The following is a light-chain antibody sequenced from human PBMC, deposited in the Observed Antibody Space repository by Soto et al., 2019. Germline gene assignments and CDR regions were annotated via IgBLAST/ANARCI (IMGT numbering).Light chain of an antibody. V-gene: IGLV2-14*01. Sequence: QSALTQAASVSGSPGQSITISCTGTSSDVGHYNYVSWYQHHPGKAPKLIIYEVTYRPSGVSDRFSGSRSGNTAFLTISGLQAEDEAHYYCSSYTSSNTGVFGGGTKLTVL. CDR3: SSYTSSNTGV. CDR2: EVT. J-gene: IGLJ3*02. CDR1: SSDVGHYNY.